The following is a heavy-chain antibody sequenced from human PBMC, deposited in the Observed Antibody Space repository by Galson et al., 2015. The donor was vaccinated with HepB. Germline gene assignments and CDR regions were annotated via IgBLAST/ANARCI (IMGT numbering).Heavy chain of an antibody. CDR2: IKQDGSEK. D-gene: IGHD3-9*01. CDR1: GFTFSSYW. CDR3: ARIQIGYDILTGYYRDYYGMDV. V-gene: IGHV3-7*01. J-gene: IGHJ6*02. Sequence: SLRLSCAASGFTFSSYWMSWVRQAPGKGLEWVANIKQDGSEKYYVDSVKGRFTISRDNAKNSLYLQMNSLRAEDTAVYYCARIQIGYDILTGYYRDYYGMDVWGQGTTVTVSS.